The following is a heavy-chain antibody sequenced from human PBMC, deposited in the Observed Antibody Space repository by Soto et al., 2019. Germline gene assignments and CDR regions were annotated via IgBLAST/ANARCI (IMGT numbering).Heavy chain of an antibody. J-gene: IGHJ5*02. V-gene: IGHV3-9*01. Sequence: PGGSLRLSCAASGFTFDDYAMHWVRQAPGKGLEWVSGISWSSGIIDYADSVKGRFTISRDNAKNSLYLQMNSLRAEDTAVYYCAREPLRYSQFDPWGQGTLVTVSS. CDR2: ISWSSGII. CDR1: GFTFDDYA. D-gene: IGHD3-9*01. CDR3: AREPLRYSQFDP.